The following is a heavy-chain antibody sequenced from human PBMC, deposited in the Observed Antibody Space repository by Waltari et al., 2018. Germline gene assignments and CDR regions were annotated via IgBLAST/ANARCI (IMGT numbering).Heavy chain of an antibody. D-gene: IGHD3-3*01. J-gene: IGHJ4*01. Sequence: QVQLVESGGGVVQPGGSLRLSCAASGFTLGTYGMHWVRQAPGKGVEWVAFIAYDGSDKYYADSVKGRFTISRDNSKNTLYLAMDSLRAEDTAVYYCAKLSGRVPVDYWGQGTLVTVSS. CDR2: IAYDGSDK. CDR3: AKLSGRVPVDY. CDR1: GFTLGTYG. V-gene: IGHV3-30*02.